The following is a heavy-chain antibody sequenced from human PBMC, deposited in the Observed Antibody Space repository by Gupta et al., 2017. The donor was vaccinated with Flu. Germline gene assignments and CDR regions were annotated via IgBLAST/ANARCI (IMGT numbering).Heavy chain of an antibody. J-gene: IGHJ4*02. CDR3: ARLYVDWLSHWYFDY. CDR1: GGSISSGGYY. D-gene: IGHD3-9*01. Sequence: QVQLQESGPGLLKASQTLSLTCSVSGGSISSGGYYWSWIRQHPGKGLEWIGYIYYTGSTYYYNPSLKSRLTISVDTSKNQFSLKLNSVTAADTAVYYCARLYVDWLSHWYFDYWGQGTLVTVSS. CDR2: IYYTGST. V-gene: IGHV4-31*03.